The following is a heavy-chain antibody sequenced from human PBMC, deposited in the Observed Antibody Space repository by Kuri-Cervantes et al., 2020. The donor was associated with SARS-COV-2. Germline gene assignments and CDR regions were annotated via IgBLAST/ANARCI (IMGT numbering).Heavy chain of an antibody. D-gene: IGHD1-26*01. CDR3: AREAPCRIVGAICYGMDV. V-gene: IGHV3-48*02. J-gene: IGHJ6*02. CDR2: ISSSSSTI. Sequence: GGSLRLSCAASGFTFSSYSMNWVRQAPGKGLEWVSYISSSSSTIYYADSAKGRFTISRDNAKNSLYLQMNSLRDEDTAVYYCAREAPCRIVGAICYGMDVWGQGTTVAVSS. CDR1: GFTFSSYS.